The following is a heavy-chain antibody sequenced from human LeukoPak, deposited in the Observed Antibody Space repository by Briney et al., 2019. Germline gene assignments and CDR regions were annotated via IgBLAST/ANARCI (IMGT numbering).Heavy chain of an antibody. V-gene: IGHV3-21*01. D-gene: IGHD3-22*01. CDR3: AREEDYYDSSGYEDAFDI. CDR1: GFTFSSYS. Sequence: GGSLILSCAASGFTFSSYSMNWVRQAPGKGLEWVSSISSSSIYKYYADSVKGRFTISRDNAKNSLYLQMNSLRAEDTAVYYCAREEDYYDSSGYEDAFDIGGQGTMVTVSS. CDR2: ISSSSIYK. J-gene: IGHJ3*02.